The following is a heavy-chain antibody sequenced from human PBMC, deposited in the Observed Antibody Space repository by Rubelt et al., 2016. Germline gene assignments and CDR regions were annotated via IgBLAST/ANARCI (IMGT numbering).Heavy chain of an antibody. CDR3: ARGYSSSCDY. CDR1: GFTFSSYA. D-gene: IGHD6-6*01. Sequence: EVQLLESGGGLVQPGGSLRLSCAASGFTFSSYAISWVRQPPGKGLEWVSAIGGSRDSTYYADAVEGRFTISRDNAKNTLELQMNSLRAEDAAVDYCARGYSSSCDYWGQGTLVTVSS. CDR2: IGGSRDST. V-gene: IGHV3-23*01. J-gene: IGHJ4*02.